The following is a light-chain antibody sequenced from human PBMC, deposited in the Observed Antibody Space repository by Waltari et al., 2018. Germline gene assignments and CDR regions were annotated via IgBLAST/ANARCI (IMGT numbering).Light chain of an antibody. CDR2: WAS. Sequence: DIVMTQSPDSLAVSLGERATINCKSSQSVLFSSNYENYLAWYQQKPGQPPKLLIYWASTRESGVPDRFSGSGSGTDFTLTISSLQAEDVAVYYCQQYYSIPRSFGQGTKLEIK. CDR1: QSVLFSSNYENY. CDR3: QQYYSIPRS. J-gene: IGKJ2*03. V-gene: IGKV4-1*01.